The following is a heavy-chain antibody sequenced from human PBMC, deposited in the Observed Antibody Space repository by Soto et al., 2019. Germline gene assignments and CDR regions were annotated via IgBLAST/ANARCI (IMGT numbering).Heavy chain of an antibody. CDR3: AKDLLATPTRYSSGWLFDY. Sequence: GGSLRLSCAASGFTFSSYAMSLVRQAPGKGLEWVSAISGSGGSTYYADSVKGRFTISRDNSKNTLYLQMNSLRAEDTAVYYCAKDLLATPTRYSSGWLFDYWGQGTLVTVSS. CDR2: ISGSGGST. CDR1: GFTFSSYA. J-gene: IGHJ4*02. V-gene: IGHV3-23*01. D-gene: IGHD6-19*01.